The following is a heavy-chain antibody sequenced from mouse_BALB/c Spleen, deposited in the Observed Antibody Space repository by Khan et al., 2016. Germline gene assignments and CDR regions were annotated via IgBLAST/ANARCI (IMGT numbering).Heavy chain of an antibody. Sequence: DLVKPGASVKLSCKASGYTFTSYWINWIKQRPGQGLEWIGRIAPGSGSTYYNEMFKGKATLTVDTSSSTAYIQLSSLSSEDSAVYFCARMDDWGQGTSVTVAS. J-gene: IGHJ4*01. CDR2: IAPGSGST. V-gene: IGHV1S41*01. CDR1: GYTFTSYW. CDR3: ARMDD.